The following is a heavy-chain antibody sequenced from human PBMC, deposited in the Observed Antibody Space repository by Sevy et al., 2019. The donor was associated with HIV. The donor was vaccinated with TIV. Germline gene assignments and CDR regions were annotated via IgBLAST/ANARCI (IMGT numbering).Heavy chain of an antibody. CDR3: ARGKVLFDY. Sequence: SETLSLTCTVSGDSFSNYYWSWIRQSPGKGLEWIGYIYHNGSTNFNRSLKRRVTISVYTSKNQFSLKLNSVTGADTAVYYCARGKVLFDYWGQGTLVTVSS. J-gene: IGHJ4*02. CDR2: IYHNGST. V-gene: IGHV4-59*01. D-gene: IGHD3-10*01. CDR1: GDSFSNYY.